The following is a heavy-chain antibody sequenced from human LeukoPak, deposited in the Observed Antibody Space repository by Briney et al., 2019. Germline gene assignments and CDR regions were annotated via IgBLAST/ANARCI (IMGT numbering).Heavy chain of an antibody. CDR3: ARDALPLYYDYVWGSYNYYMDV. CDR2: IYNSGST. CDR1: GGSISSYH. V-gene: IGHV4-59*12. Sequence: SETLSLTCTVSGGSISSYHWTWMRQPPGKGLECIGYIYNSGSTNYNPSLKSRVTMSVDTSKNQFSLKLSSVTAADTAVYYCARDALPLYYDYVWGSYNYYMDVWGKGTTVTVSS. J-gene: IGHJ6*03. D-gene: IGHD3-16*01.